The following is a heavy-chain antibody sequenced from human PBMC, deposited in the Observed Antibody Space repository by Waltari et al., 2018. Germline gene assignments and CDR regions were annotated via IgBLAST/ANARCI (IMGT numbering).Heavy chain of an antibody. CDR2: IYHSGGT. CDR1: GYSISSGYY. Sequence: QVQLQESGPGLVKPSETLSLTCAVSGYSISSGYYWGWIRQPPGKGLEWIGSIYHSGGTYYNPSLKSRVTISVDTSKNQFSLKLSSVTAADTAVYYCARGDYYDSSGYKENDAFDIWGQGTMVTVSS. D-gene: IGHD3-22*01. V-gene: IGHV4-38-2*01. CDR3: ARGDYYDSSGYKENDAFDI. J-gene: IGHJ3*02.